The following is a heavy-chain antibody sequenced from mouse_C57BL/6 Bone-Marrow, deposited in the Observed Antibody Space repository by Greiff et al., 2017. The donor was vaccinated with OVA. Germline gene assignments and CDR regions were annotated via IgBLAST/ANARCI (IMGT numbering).Heavy chain of an antibody. CDR1: GFNIKDDY. V-gene: IGHV14-4*01. CDR3: TTYYGSPFYV. CDR2: IDPENGDT. D-gene: IGHD1-1*01. J-gene: IGHJ1*03. Sequence: EVQLQQSGAELVRPGASVKLSCTASGFNIKDDYMHWVKQRPEQGLEWIGWIDPENGDTEYASKFQGKATITADTSSNTAYLQLSSLTSEDTAVYYCTTYYGSPFYVWGTGTTVTVSS.